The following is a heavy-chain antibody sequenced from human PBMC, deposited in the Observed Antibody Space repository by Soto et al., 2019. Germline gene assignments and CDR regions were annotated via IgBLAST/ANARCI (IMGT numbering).Heavy chain of an antibody. V-gene: IGHV4-61*01. Sequence: SETLSLTCTVSGDSVSSENYYWTWIRQPPGKGLEWIGYIYSSGSTNYNPSLKSRVTISLDTSTNQFSLKLTSVTAADTAMYFCARDIRGYSRAFDFWGQGTLVTVSS. CDR1: GDSVSSENYY. CDR3: ARDIRGYSRAFDF. CDR2: IYSSGST. D-gene: IGHD5-18*01. J-gene: IGHJ4*02.